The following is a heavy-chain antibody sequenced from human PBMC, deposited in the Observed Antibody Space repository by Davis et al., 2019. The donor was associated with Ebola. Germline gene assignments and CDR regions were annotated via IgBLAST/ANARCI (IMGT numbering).Heavy chain of an antibody. Sequence: LRLSCAVSGGSISSGGYSWSWIRQPPGKGLEWTGYIYHSGTTYYNPSPKSRVTISVDRSKNQFSLKLSAVTAADTAVYYCARGYYDGRGWIDPWGQGTLVTVSS. D-gene: IGHD3-3*01. CDR3: ARGYYDGRGWIDP. V-gene: IGHV4-30-2*01. CDR1: GGSISSGGYS. CDR2: IYHSGTT. J-gene: IGHJ5*02.